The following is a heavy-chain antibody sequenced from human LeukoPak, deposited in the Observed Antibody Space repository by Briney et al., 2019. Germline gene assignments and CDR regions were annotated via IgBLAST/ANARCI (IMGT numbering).Heavy chain of an antibody. CDR2: INHNGGT. CDR1: GGSFSGYF. D-gene: IGHD3-9*01. J-gene: IGHJ5*02. Sequence: TSSETLSLTCAVYGGSFSGYFWSWIRQPPGKGLEWIGDINHNGGTNYNPSLKSRVTISVDTSKNQFSLKMSSVTAADTAVYYCARARQNPYFEERRRGNWFDPWGQGTLVTVSS. V-gene: IGHV4-34*01. CDR3: ARARQNPYFEERRRGNWFDP.